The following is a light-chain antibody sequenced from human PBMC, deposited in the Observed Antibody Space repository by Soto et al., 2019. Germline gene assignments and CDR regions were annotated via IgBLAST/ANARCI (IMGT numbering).Light chain of an antibody. J-gene: IGKJ1*01. V-gene: IGKV3-20*01. CDR1: QSLASTY. CDR3: LQYGSSPRT. CDR2: GAS. Sequence: EIVLTQAPGTLSLSPGERATRSCRASQSLASTYLAWYQQRPGQAPRRLIFGASSRAAGIPDRFSGSGSGTAFTLAITRLEPEDFAVYYCLQYGSSPRTFGQGTKVEI.